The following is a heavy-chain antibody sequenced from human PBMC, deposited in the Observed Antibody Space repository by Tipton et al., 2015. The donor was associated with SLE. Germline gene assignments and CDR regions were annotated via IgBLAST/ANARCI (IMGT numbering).Heavy chain of an antibody. J-gene: IGHJ4*02. CDR1: GITLRTYA. Sequence: SLRLSCAASGITLRTYAMHWVRQVPGKGLEYVSGISSNGGSTDYAKSVKGRFTISRDNSKNTLYLQMGSLRSEDMGVYYCARAALPNFCDSVTCYSGDYFDTRGPGNLVTLSP. CDR2: ISSNGGST. V-gene: IGHV3-64*01. D-gene: IGHD2-21*02. CDR3: ARAALPNFCDSVTCYSGDYFDT.